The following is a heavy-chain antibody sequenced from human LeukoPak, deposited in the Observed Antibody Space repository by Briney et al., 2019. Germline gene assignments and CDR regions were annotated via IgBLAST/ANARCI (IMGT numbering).Heavy chain of an antibody. D-gene: IGHD2-15*01. J-gene: IGHJ4*02. CDR3: ASGGYCSGGSCFGTSEQFDY. Sequence: SETLSLTCAVYGGSFSGYYWSWIRQPPGKGLEWIGEINHSGSTNYNPSLKSRVTISVDTSKNQFSLKLSSVAAADTAVYYCASGGYCSGGSCFGTSEQFDYWGQGTLVTVSS. CDR2: INHSGST. V-gene: IGHV4-34*01. CDR1: GGSFSGYY.